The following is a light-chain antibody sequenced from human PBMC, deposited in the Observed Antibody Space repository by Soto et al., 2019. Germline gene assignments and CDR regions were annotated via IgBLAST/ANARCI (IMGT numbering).Light chain of an antibody. CDR3: QSYDSSNVV. J-gene: IGLJ2*01. Sequence: NFLLTQPHSVSESPGKTVTISCTRSSGSIASNYVQWYQQRPGSAPTTVIYEDNQRPSGVPDRFSGSIDSSSNSASLTSAGLKTEDEADYDCQSYDSSNVVFGGGTKRTVL. CDR1: SGSIASNY. CDR2: EDN. V-gene: IGLV6-57*03.